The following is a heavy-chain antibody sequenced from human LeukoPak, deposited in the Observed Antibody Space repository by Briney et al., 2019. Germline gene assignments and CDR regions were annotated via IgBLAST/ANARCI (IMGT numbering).Heavy chain of an antibody. CDR1: GLTCSRYA. D-gene: IGHD3-22*01. Sequence: GASLRLACAASGLTCSRYAMSWVRQAPGKGLEWVSAISGSGGSTYYADSVKGRFTISRDNSKNTLYLQMNSLRAEDTTVYYCANEAYYYGSSGYYYFDYWGQGTLVTVSS. J-gene: IGHJ4*02. CDR3: ANEAYYYGSSGYYYFDY. V-gene: IGHV3-23*01. CDR2: ISGSGGST.